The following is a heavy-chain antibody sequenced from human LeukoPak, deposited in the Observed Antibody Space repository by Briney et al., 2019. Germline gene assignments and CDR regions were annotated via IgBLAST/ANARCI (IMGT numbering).Heavy chain of an antibody. Sequence: GGSLRLSCAASGFTFSNYSMNWVRQAPGKGLEWVSYISSTGSTIYYADSVRGRFTISRDNAKNSLYLQMNSLRAEDTAVYYCARGSYSSSNYFDYWGQGTLVTVSS. CDR3: ARGSYSSSNYFDY. CDR2: ISSTGSTI. D-gene: IGHD6-6*01. J-gene: IGHJ4*02. CDR1: GFTFSNYS. V-gene: IGHV3-48*01.